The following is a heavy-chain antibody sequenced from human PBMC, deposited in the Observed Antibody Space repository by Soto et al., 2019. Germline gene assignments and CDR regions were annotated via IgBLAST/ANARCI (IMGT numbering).Heavy chain of an antibody. CDR3: ASNSYAYILDDL. CDR2: IYYSGST. V-gene: IGHV4-30-4*01. J-gene: IGHJ4*02. Sequence: QVQLQESGPGLVKPSQTLSLTCTVSGGSISSGDYYWSWIRQPPGKGLEWIGYIYYSGSTYYNPSLKSRVTMSVDTSKTQFSLNLSSVTAADAAVYYCASNSYAYILDDLWGQGTLVTASS. D-gene: IGHD5-18*01. CDR1: GGSISSGDYY.